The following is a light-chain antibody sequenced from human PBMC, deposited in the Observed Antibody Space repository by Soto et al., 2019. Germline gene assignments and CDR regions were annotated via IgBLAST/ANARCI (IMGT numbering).Light chain of an antibody. CDR3: SSYTSSSTLVV. CDR1: SSDVGGYNY. Sequence: QSALTQPASVSGSPGQSITISCTGTSSDVGGYNYVSWYQQHPGKAPKLMIYDVSNRPSGVSNRFSDSKSGNTASLTISGLQVEDEADYYCSSYTSSSTLVVFGGGTKVTVL. V-gene: IGLV2-14*01. CDR2: DVS. J-gene: IGLJ2*01.